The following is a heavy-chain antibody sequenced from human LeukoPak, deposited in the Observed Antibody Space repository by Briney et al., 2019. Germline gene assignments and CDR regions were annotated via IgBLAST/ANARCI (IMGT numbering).Heavy chain of an antibody. CDR2: ISGSGGST. V-gene: IGHV3-23*01. CDR3: AKDGAYCSSTSCYKVYAFDI. J-gene: IGHJ3*02. D-gene: IGHD2-2*02. CDR1: GFTFSSYA. Sequence: GGSLRLSCAASGFTFSSYAMSWVRQAPGKGLEWVSAISGSGGSTYYADSVKGQFTISRDNSKNTLYLQMNSLRAEDTAVYYCAKDGAYCSSTSCYKVYAFDIWGQGTMVTVSS.